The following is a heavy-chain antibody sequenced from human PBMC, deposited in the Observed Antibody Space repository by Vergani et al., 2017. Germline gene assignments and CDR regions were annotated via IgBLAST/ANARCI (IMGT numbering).Heavy chain of an antibody. Sequence: QVKLQESGPGLVKPSETLSLTCTVSNYSISRGYFWGWIRRPPGKGLEWIASFHHTGMTYNNPSLKSRVPISVDTSKNLISLKLNSVTAAHTALYYCARHGGSDNFYHLFDSWGQGTLVTVSS. V-gene: IGHV4-38-2*02. CDR1: NYSISRGYF. CDR2: FHHTGMT. D-gene: IGHD3-10*01. CDR3: ARHGGSDNFYHLFDS. J-gene: IGHJ4*02.